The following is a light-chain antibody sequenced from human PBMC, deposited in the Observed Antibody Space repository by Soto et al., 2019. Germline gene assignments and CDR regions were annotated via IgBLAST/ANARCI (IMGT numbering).Light chain of an antibody. V-gene: IGKV1-33*01. Sequence: DIQMTQSPSSLSASVGDRVTITCRARQDISNYLNWYQQKPGKAPKLLIYDASNLETGVPSRFTGSESGTDFTFTISGLQPEEIATYYCQQYDYLPLTFGGGTKVEIK. CDR3: QQYDYLPLT. CDR1: QDISNY. CDR2: DAS. J-gene: IGKJ4*02.